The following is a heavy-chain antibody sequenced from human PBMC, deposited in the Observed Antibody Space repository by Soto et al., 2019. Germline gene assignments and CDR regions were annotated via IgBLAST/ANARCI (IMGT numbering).Heavy chain of an antibody. Sequence: EVQLVESGGGLVKPGGFLRLSCAASGFTFNTYDMNWVRQAPGKGLEWVSSITASSAYIYYADSVRGRITISRDNAKSSLFLQMQRLRAEDTAVYYCVRSGTARLLRHSWFDTWGQGTLVTVSS. J-gene: IGHJ5*02. CDR1: GFTFNTYD. CDR3: VRSGTARLLRHSWFDT. V-gene: IGHV3-21*01. D-gene: IGHD2-21*01. CDR2: ITASSAYI.